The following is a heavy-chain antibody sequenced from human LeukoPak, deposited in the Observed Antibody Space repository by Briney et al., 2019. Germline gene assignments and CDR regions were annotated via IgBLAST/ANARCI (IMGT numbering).Heavy chain of an antibody. Sequence: GASVKVSCKASGGTFSSYAISWVRQAPGQGLEWMGGIIPIFGTADYAQKFQGRVTITADESTSTAYMELSRLRSDDTAVYYCARGGEVNTIFGVVIPYYYYYYMDVWGKGTTVTVSS. D-gene: IGHD3-3*01. V-gene: IGHV1-69*13. CDR3: ARGGEVNTIFGVVIPYYYYYYMDV. CDR2: IIPIFGTA. J-gene: IGHJ6*03. CDR1: GGTFSSYA.